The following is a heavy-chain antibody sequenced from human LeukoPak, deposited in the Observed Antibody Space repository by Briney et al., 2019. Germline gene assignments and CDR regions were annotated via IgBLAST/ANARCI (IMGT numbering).Heavy chain of an antibody. CDR2: ISYDGSNK. CDR1: GFTFSSYA. D-gene: IGHD3-10*02. Sequence: GGSLRLSCAASGFTFSSYAMHWVRQAPGKGLEWVAVISYDGSNKYYEDSVKGRFTISRDNSKNTLYLQMNSLRAEDTAVYYCARTKWLQTMIGDFDYWGQGTLVTVSS. V-gene: IGHV3-30-3*01. J-gene: IGHJ4*02. CDR3: ARTKWLQTMIGDFDY.